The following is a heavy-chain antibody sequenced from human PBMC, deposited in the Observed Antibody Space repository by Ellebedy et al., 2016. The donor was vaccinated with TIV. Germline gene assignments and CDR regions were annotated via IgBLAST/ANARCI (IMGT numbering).Heavy chain of an antibody. CDR2: ISSSSSNTK. Sequence: GESLKISCAASGFTFSSYSMNWVRQAPGKGLEWVSYISSSSSNTKYYADSVKGRFTISRDNAKKSLYLQMNSLRDEDTAVYYCAKGDSSSWFGDYWGQGTLVTVSS. CDR3: AKGDSSSWFGDY. J-gene: IGHJ4*02. D-gene: IGHD6-13*01. V-gene: IGHV3-48*02. CDR1: GFTFSSYS.